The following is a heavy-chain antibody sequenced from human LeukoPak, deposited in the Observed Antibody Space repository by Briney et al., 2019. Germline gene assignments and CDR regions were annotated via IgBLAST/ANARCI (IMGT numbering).Heavy chain of an antibody. Sequence: GGSLTLSCAASGFTFSNYWMHWVRQAPGKGLVWVSRINTDGSGKNYADSVKGRFTISRDNAKSTLYLQMNSLRAEDTAVYYCASASSHRIAAGGDYWGQGTLVTVSS. J-gene: IGHJ4*02. CDR3: ASASSHRIAAGGDY. CDR1: GFTFSNYW. CDR2: INTDGSGK. D-gene: IGHD6-13*01. V-gene: IGHV3-74*01.